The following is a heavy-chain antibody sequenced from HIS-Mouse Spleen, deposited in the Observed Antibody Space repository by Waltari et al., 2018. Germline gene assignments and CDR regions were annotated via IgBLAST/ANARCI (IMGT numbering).Heavy chain of an antibody. CDR2: IYYSGSN. CDR1: GGSISSYY. V-gene: IGHV4-59*01. Sequence: QVQLQESGPGLVKPSETLSLTCTVSGGSISSYYWSWIRQPPGKGLEWIGYIYYSGSNNTHPSRKSRGTISVDTSKNQFSLKLSSVTAADTAVYYCARAGGGSSSWYPDAFDIWGQGTMVTVSS. CDR3: ARAGGGSSSWYPDAFDI. J-gene: IGHJ3*02. D-gene: IGHD6-13*01.